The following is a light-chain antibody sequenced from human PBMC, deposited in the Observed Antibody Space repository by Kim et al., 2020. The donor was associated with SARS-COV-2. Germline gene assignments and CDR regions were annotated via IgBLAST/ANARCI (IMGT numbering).Light chain of an antibody. J-gene: IGKJ1*01. Sequence: LSPGERATLSCRASQTVRSRYLAWYQQKPGQAPRLLIYGASTRATGIPDRFSGSGSETDFTLNISRLEPEDFAVYYCQQYGTSRTFGQGTKVEIK. CDR3: QQYGTSRT. CDR1: QTVRSRY. V-gene: IGKV3-20*01. CDR2: GAS.